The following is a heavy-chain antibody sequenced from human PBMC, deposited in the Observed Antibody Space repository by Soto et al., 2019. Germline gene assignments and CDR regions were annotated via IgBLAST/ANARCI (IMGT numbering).Heavy chain of an antibody. CDR3: VRDPMGPGGNFDY. CDR2: IWYDGSNT. V-gene: IGHV3-33*01. Sequence: GGSLRLSCAASGFIFSSFGMHWVRQAPGKGLEWVAHIWYDGSNTYYADSVKGRFTISRDNSRNTLYLQMNSLRAEDTAVYHCVRDPMGPGGNFDYWGPGTPVTFSS. J-gene: IGHJ4*02. CDR1: GFIFSSFG. D-gene: IGHD3-10*01.